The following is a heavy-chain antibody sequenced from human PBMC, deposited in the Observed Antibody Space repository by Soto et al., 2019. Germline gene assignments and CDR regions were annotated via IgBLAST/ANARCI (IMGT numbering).Heavy chain of an antibody. J-gene: IGHJ6*02. V-gene: IGHV4-31*03. Sequence: QVQLQESGPGLVKPSQTLSLTCTVSGGSISSGGYYWSWIRQHPGKGLEWIGYIYYSGSTYYNPPLKSRVTISVDTSKNQFSLKLSSVTAADTAVYYCARDLEVATIEGSYYYYGMDVWGQGTTVTVSS. D-gene: IGHD5-12*01. CDR2: IYYSGST. CDR3: ARDLEVATIEGSYYYYGMDV. CDR1: GGSISSGGYY.